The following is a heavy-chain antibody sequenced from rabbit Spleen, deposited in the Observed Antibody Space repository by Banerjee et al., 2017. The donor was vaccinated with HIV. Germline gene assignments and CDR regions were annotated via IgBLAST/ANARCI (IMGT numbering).Heavy chain of an antibody. V-gene: IGHV1S7*01. CDR3: VREVYHILGL. CDR2: IDPVFGIA. Sequence: QLVESGGGLVQPGGSLKVSCKASGFPLSSSGVNWVRQAPGKGLEWIGYIDPVFGIAVYASGVNGRFTISRDNAQNTLYMQLNSLTAADTATYFCVREVYHILGLWGQGTLVTVS. CDR1: GFPLSSSG. D-gene: IGHD1-1*01. J-gene: IGHJ3*01.